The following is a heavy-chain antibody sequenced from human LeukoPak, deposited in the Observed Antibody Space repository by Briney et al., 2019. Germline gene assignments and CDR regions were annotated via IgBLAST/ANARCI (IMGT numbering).Heavy chain of an antibody. CDR1: GYTFTGYC. CDR2: INPKNGDT. J-gene: IGHJ4*02. D-gene: IGHD2-21*01. Sequence: ASVEVSCKTSGYTFTGYCMHWVRQAPGQGLEWMGWINPKNGDTNYAQKFQGRVTMTRDTSISTAHMELNRLTSDDTAVYYCAPSHCSPYYFDYWGQGTLVTVSS. CDR3: APSHCSPYYFDY. V-gene: IGHV1-2*02.